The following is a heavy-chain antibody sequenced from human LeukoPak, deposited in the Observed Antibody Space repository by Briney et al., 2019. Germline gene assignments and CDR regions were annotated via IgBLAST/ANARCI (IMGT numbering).Heavy chain of an antibody. V-gene: IGHV1-2*02. CDR2: INPNSGGT. J-gene: IGHJ5*02. Sequence: ASVKVSCTASGYTFTGYYMHWVRQAPGQGLEWMGWINPNSGGTNYAQKFQGRVTMTRDTSISTAYMELSRLRSEDTAVYYCARDLRGELSLEYNWFDPWGQGTLVTVSS. D-gene: IGHD3-16*02. CDR3: ARDLRGELSLEYNWFDP. CDR1: GYTFTGYY.